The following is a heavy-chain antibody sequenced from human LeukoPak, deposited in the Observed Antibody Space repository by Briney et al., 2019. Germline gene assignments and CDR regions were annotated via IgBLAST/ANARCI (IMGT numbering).Heavy chain of an antibody. CDR1: GYRFTGYY. D-gene: IGHD3-22*01. V-gene: IGHV1-2*02. CDR2: MNPKSGAT. CDR3: ARESQEGYYYDNSGMDV. J-gene: IGHJ6*04. Sequence: ASVKVSCKTSGYRFTGYYLHWVRQAPGQGLEWMGWMNPKSGATNYAQKFQGRVTMTRDTSISTSYMELSRLRSDDTAVYYCARESQEGYYYDNSGMDVWGKGTTVTVSS.